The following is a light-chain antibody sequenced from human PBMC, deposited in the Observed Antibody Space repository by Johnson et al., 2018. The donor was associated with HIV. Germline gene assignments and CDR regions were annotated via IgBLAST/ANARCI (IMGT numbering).Light chain of an antibody. J-gene: IGLJ1*01. CDR2: DNN. CDR1: SSNIGNNY. CDR3: GTWDSSLSAYV. Sequence: QSVLTQAPSVSAAPGQKVTISCSGSSSNIGNNYVSWYQQVPGTAPKPLIYDNNKRPSGIPDRFSGSKSGTSATLGITGLQTGDEAVYYCGTWDSSLSAYVFGTGTKVTVL. V-gene: IGLV1-51*01.